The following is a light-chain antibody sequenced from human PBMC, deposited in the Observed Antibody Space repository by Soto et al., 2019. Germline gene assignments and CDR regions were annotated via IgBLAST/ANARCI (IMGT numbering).Light chain of an antibody. Sequence: EIVLTQSPGTLSLSPGERATLSCRASQSVTSGNLAWYQQKPGQAPRLLIYAASSRATNIPDRFSGSWSGTDFTLTISRLEPEDCAVYYCQQYGSSPPYTFGQGTKLEIK. CDR3: QQYGSSPPYT. CDR2: AAS. V-gene: IGKV3-20*01. CDR1: QSVTSGN. J-gene: IGKJ2*01.